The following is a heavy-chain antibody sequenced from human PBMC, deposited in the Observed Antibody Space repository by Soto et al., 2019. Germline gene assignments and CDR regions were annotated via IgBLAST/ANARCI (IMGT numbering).Heavy chain of an antibody. Sequence: VKGSCKASGYTFTSYAMHWVRQAPGQGLEWMGWISAYNGNRNYAQKLQGIVAMTTDTSTSTAYMELXSLRSDDTAVYYCACVLXWFAESPXHNNWLDPWGQGTLVTVSQVSFVSSETLSLTCTLSGDSISCYNWFDPWGQGTLVSVSS. D-gene: IGHD3-10*01. J-gene: IGHJ5*02. CDR2: ISAYNGNR. CDR3: ACVLXWFAESPXHNNWLDPWGQGTLVTVSQVSFVSSETLSLTCTLSGDSISCYNWFDP. V-gene: IGHV1-18*01. CDR1: GYTFTSYA.